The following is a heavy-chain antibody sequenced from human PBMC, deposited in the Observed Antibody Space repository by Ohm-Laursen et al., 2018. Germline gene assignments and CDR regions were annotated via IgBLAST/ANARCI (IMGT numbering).Heavy chain of an antibody. CDR1: GGSFSSYY. D-gene: IGHD5-18*01. CDR3: ARRPRTVDTAMVWPAGMDV. J-gene: IGHJ6*02. CDR2: IYYSGST. V-gene: IGHV4-39*01. Sequence: SDTLSLTWAVYGGSFSSYYWGWIRQPPGKGLEWIGSIYYSGSTYYNPSLKSRVTISVDTSKNQFSLKLSSVTAADTAVYYCARRPRTVDTAMVWPAGMDVWGQGTTVTVSS.